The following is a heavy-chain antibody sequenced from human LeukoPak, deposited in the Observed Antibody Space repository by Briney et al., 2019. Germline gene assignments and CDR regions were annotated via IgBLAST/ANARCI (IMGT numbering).Heavy chain of an antibody. D-gene: IGHD2-21*02. Sequence: GGSLRLLWAASGFTFSSYCMNWVRQAPGKGLEWVSYNSSSSNTIYYADSVKGRFTISRDNAKNSLFLQMNSLRDEDTSVYYCARAVTVVTRGGLVFDYWGQGTLVTVSS. CDR3: ARAVTVVTRGGLVFDY. CDR1: GFTFSSYC. CDR2: NSSSSNTI. V-gene: IGHV3-48*02. J-gene: IGHJ4*02.